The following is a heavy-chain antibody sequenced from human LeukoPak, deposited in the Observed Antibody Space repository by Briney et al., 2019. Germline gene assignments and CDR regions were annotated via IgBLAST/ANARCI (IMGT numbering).Heavy chain of an antibody. CDR2: INPSGGST. J-gene: IGHJ4*02. V-gene: IGHV1-46*01. CDR3: ARDPSIAAPDY. CDR1: GYTFTSYY. D-gene: IGHD6-6*01. Sequence: ASVKVSCKASGYTFTSYYMHWLRQAPGQGLEWMGIINPSGGSTSYAQKFQGRVTMTRDMSTSTVYMELSSLRSEDTAVYYCARDPSIAAPDYWGQGTLVTVSS.